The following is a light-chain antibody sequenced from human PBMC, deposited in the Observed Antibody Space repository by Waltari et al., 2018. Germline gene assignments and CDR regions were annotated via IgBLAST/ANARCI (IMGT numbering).Light chain of an antibody. J-gene: IGLJ2*01. CDR1: SSAVRGYDY. CDR3: YSYAGSHTIL. CDR2: YVI. Sequence: QSALTQPRSVSGSPGQSVTISCTGGSSAVRGYDYVPWFQHHPGKAPKLIIFYVIERPLGVPDRFSASKSGTAASLTISGLQAEDEGDYYCYSYAGSHTILFGGGTKLTVL. V-gene: IGLV2-11*01.